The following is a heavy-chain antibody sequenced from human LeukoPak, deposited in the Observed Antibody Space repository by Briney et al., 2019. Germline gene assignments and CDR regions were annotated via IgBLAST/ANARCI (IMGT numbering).Heavy chain of an antibody. V-gene: IGHV3-48*01. CDR1: AFTFSSYG. CDR2: ISSLSGTI. Sequence: PGGSLRLSCAASAFTFSSYGMSWVRQAPGKGLEWVSYISSLSGTIYYADSVKGRFTISRDNAKNSLYLQMNSLRAEDTAIYYCARDQGGGTSYWGQGTLVTVSS. J-gene: IGHJ4*02. D-gene: IGHD2-15*01. CDR3: ARDQGGGTSY.